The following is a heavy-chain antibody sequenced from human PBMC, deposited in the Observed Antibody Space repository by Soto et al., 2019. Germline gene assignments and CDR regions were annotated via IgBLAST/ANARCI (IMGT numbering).Heavy chain of an antibody. D-gene: IGHD2-2*01. V-gene: IGHV4-39*01. CDR2: IYYSGST. Sequence: QLQLQESGPGLVKPSETLSLTCTVSGGSISSSSYYWGWIRQPPGKGLEWIGSIYYSGSTYYNPSLKSRVTISVDTSKNQFSLKLSSVTAVDTAVYYCARQAYCSSTSCSLNYFDYWGQGTLVTVSS. J-gene: IGHJ4*02. CDR3: ARQAYCSSTSCSLNYFDY. CDR1: GGSISSSSYY.